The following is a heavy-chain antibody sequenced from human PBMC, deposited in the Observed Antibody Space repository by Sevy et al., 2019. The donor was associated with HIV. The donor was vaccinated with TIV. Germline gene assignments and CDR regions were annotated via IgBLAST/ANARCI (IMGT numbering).Heavy chain of an antibody. CDR2: IYHSGNT. Sequence: SETLSLTCAVSGGSISSVTYSWSWIRQPPGKGLEWIGYIYHSGNTYYNPSLKGRVTISIDTSKNQFSLKLTSVTAADTSVYYCARGGYYDSSAYYPYYFHYWGQRTLVTDSS. V-gene: IGHV4-30-2*01. CDR1: GGSISSVTYS. J-gene: IGHJ4*02. CDR3: ARGGYYDSSAYYPYYFHY. D-gene: IGHD3-22*01.